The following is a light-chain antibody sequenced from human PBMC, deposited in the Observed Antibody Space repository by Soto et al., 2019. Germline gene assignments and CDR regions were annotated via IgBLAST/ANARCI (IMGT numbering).Light chain of an antibody. CDR2: GAS. CDR1: QSVSSSY. CDR3: QHYGSSPWP. V-gene: IGKV3-20*01. Sequence: EIVLTQSPGTLSLSPGERATLSCRASQSVSSSYLAWYQQKPGQAPRLLIYGASSRATGIPDRFSGSGSGTDFPLTISRLEPEDFAVYYCQHYGSSPWPFGQGTK. J-gene: IGKJ1*01.